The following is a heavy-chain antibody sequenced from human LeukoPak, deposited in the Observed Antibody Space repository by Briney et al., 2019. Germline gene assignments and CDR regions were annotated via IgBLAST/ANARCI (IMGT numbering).Heavy chain of an antibody. D-gene: IGHD3-22*01. CDR3: AREGNSGYYPY. CDR2: ISGSGGST. J-gene: IGHJ4*02. Sequence: GGSLRLSCAASGFTFSSYAMSWVRQALGKGLEWVSAISGSGGSTYYADSVKGRFTISRDNSKNTLYLQMSSLRAEDTAMYYCAREGNSGYYPYWGQGILVTVSS. CDR1: GFTFSSYA. V-gene: IGHV3-23*01.